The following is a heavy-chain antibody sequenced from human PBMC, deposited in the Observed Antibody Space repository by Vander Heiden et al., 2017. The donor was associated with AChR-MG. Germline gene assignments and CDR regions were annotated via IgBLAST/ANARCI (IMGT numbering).Heavy chain of an antibody. V-gene: IGHV4-34*01. CDR3: ARGLRPRRNIVGAHFDY. CDR2: INHSGST. J-gene: IGHJ4*02. D-gene: IGHD1-26*01. Sequence: QVQLQQWGAGLLKPSETLSLTCAVYGGSFRGYYWSWIRQPPGKGLEWIGEINHSGSTNYNPSLKSRVTISVDTSKNQFSLKLSSVTAADTAVYYCARGLRPRRNIVGAHFDYWGQGTLVTVSS. CDR1: GGSFRGYY.